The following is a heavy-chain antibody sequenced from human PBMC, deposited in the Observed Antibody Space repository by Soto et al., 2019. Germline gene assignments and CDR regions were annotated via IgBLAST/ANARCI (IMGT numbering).Heavy chain of an antibody. Sequence: SGPTLVNPTQTLTLTCTFSGFSLSTSGMCVSWIRQPPGKALEWLARIDWDDDKYYSTSLKTRLTISKDTSKNQVVLTMTNMDPVDTATYYCARVQAPSITRVRGVMNYYYMDVWGKGTTVPVSS. CDR1: GFSLSTSGMC. D-gene: IGHD3-10*01. J-gene: IGHJ6*03. CDR2: IDWDDDK. CDR3: ARVQAPSITRVRGVMNYYYMDV. V-gene: IGHV2-70*11.